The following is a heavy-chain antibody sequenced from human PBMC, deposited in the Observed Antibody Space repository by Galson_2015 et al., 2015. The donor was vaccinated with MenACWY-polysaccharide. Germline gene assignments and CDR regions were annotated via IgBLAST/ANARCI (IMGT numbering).Heavy chain of an antibody. CDR3: ARGGRVVSNTNWFDP. D-gene: IGHD3-16*01. V-gene: IGHV4-38-2*01. Sequence: SETLSLTCAVSDYSIRSGYFWGWIRQPPGKGLEWIASIFHSGTTYYNPSLKSRVTISLDTPNNQLSLKLNSGTAADSAVYYCARGGRVVSNTNWFDPWGRGTLVTVSS. CDR1: DYSIRSGYF. CDR2: IFHSGTT. J-gene: IGHJ5*02.